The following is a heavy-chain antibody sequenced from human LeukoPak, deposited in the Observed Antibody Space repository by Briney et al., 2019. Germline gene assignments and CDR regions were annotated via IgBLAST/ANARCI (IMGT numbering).Heavy chain of an antibody. V-gene: IGHV3-48*03. J-gene: IGHJ4*02. CDR1: GFTFSSYE. D-gene: IGHD1-14*01. CDR3: ARVTGGPDY. CDR2: ISSSGSTI. Sequence: GGSLRLSCAASGFTFSSYEMNWVRQAPDKGLEWVSYISSSGSTIYYADSVKGRLTISRDNAKNSLYLQMNSLRAEDTAVYYCARVTGGPDYWGQGTLVTVSS.